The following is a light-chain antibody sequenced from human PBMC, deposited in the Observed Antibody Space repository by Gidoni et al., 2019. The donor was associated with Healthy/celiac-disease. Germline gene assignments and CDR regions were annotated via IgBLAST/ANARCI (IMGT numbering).Light chain of an antibody. V-gene: IGKV3-11*01. CDR2: DAS. CDR3: QQRSNWLT. Sequence: DIVLTQSPAPLSLSPGQRATLSCSASQSVNSYLAWYQQKPGQAPRLLIYDASNRATGSPARCSGSGSGTDFTLTISSLEPEDFAFYYCQQRSNWLTFGGGTKVEIK. CDR1: QSVNSY. J-gene: IGKJ4*01.